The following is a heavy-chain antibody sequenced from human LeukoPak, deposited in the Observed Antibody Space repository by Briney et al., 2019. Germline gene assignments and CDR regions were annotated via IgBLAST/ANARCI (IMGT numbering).Heavy chain of an antibody. D-gene: IGHD6-19*01. CDR2: MNPNSGNT. V-gene: IGHV1-8*01. CDR3: ARSAEAGSYFDY. CDR1: GYTFTSYD. J-gene: IGHJ4*02. Sequence: ASVKVSCKSSGYTFTSYDINWVRQATGQGLEWMGWMNPNSGNTGYAQKFQGRVTMTRNTSISTAYMELSSLRSEDTAVYYCARSAEAGSYFDYWGQGTLVTVSS.